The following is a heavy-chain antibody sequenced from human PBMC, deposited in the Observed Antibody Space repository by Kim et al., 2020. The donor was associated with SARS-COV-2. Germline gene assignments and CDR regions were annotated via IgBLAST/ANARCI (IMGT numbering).Heavy chain of an antibody. V-gene: IGHV3-15*01. CDR2: IKSKTDGGTT. CDR1: GFTFSNAW. J-gene: IGHJ4*02. CDR3: TTWKTVTTGVDY. D-gene: IGHD4-17*01. Sequence: GGSLRLSCAASGFTFSNAWMSWVRQAPGKGLEWVGRIKSKTDGGTTDYAAPVKGRFTISRDDSKNTLYLQMNSLKTEDTAVYYCTTWKTVTTGVDYWGQGTLVTVSS.